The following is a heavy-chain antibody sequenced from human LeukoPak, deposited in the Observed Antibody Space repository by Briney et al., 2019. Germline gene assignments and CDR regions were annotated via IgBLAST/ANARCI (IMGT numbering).Heavy chain of an antibody. CDR2: INHSGST. CDR3: ARIRRYYGSGSYSSEYFYYFDY. V-gene: IGHV4-34*01. J-gene: IGHJ4*02. CDR1: GGSFSGYY. Sequence: SETLSLTCAVYGGSFSGYYWSWIRQPPGKGLEWIGEINHSGSTNYNPSLKSRVTISVDTSENQFSLKLSSVTAADTAVYYCARIRRYYGSGSYSSEYFYYFDYWGQGTLVTVSS. D-gene: IGHD3-10*01.